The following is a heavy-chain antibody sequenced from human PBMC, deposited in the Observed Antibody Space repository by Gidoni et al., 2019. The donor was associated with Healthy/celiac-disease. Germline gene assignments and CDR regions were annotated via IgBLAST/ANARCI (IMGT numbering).Heavy chain of an antibody. CDR3: ARVMGETYYYDSSGYHDAFDI. CDR1: GGSISSSSYY. J-gene: IGHJ3*02. D-gene: IGHD3-22*01. V-gene: IGHV4-39*07. Sequence: QLQLQESGPGLVKPSETLSLTCTVSGGSISSSSYYWGWIRQPPGKGLEWIGSIYYSGSTYYNPSLKSRVTISVDTSKNQCSLKLSSVTAADTAVYYCARVMGETYYYDSSGYHDAFDIWGQGTMVTVSS. CDR2: IYYSGST.